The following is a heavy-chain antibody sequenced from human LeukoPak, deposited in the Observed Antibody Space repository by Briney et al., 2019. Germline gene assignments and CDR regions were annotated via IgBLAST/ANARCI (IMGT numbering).Heavy chain of an antibody. Sequence: ASVKVSCKASGYTFTGYYMHWVRQAPGLGLEWMGRINPNSGGTNYAQKFQGRVTMTRDTSISTAYMELSRLRSDDTAVYYCAREEQYYDILTGDYSYYYYYMDGCGKGATVTVSS. CDR2: INPNSGGT. CDR3: AREEQYYDILTGDYSYYYYYMDG. V-gene: IGHV1-2*06. D-gene: IGHD3-9*01. J-gene: IGHJ6*03. CDR1: GYTFTGYY.